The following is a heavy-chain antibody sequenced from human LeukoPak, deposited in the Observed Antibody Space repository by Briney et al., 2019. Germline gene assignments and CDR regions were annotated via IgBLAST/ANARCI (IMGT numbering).Heavy chain of an antibody. CDR3: AKAGDFWSGYYPSDY. D-gene: IGHD3-3*01. V-gene: IGHV3-23*01. CDR1: GFTFNNYW. CDR2: ISGSGGST. J-gene: IGHJ4*02. Sequence: GGSLRLSCEASGFTFNNYWMSWVRQAPGKGLEWVSAISGSGGSTYYADSVKGRFTISRDNSKNTLYLQMNSLRAEDTAVYYRAKAGDFWSGYYPSDYWGQGTLVTVSS.